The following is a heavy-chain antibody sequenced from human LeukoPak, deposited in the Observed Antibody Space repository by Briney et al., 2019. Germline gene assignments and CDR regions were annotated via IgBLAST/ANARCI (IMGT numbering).Heavy chain of an antibody. CDR3: AKDIAFDI. CDR2: ISWNSGSI. J-gene: IGHJ3*02. CDR1: GFSFDDYA. Sequence: GGSLRLSCAASGFSFDDYAMHWVRQAPGKGLEWVSGISWNSGSIGYADSVKGRFTISRDNAKNSLYLQMNSLRAEDTALYYCAKDIAFDIWGQGTMVTVSS. V-gene: IGHV3-9*01.